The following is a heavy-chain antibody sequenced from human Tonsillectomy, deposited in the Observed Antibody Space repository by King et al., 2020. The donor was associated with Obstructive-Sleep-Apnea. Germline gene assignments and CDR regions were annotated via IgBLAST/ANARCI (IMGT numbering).Heavy chain of an antibody. Sequence: QLQESGPGLVKPSETLSLTCTVAGGSLSSYDWIWILQPPGKGREWMGYIYYSGSTNYNPSLKSRVTISVDTSKNQFSLNLSSVTAADTAVYYCARDNPTYYDSSGYYHNWFDPWGQGTLVTVSS. D-gene: IGHD3-22*01. CDR3: ARDNPTYYDSSGYYHNWFDP. CDR2: IYYSGST. CDR1: GGSLSSYD. J-gene: IGHJ5*02. V-gene: IGHV4-59*01.